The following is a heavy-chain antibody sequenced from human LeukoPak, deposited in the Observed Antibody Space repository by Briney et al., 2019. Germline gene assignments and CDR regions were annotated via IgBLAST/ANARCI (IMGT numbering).Heavy chain of an antibody. CDR3: ATVRTDLVVPAPTYDY. D-gene: IGHD2-2*01. J-gene: IGHJ4*02. CDR2: FDPEDGET. Sequence: ASVKVSCKVSGYTLTELSMHWVRQAPRKGLEWTGGFDPEDGETIYAQKFQGRVTMTKDTSTDTAYMELSSLRSEDTAVYYCATVRTDLVVPAPTYDYWGQGTLVTVSS. V-gene: IGHV1-24*01. CDR1: GYTLTELS.